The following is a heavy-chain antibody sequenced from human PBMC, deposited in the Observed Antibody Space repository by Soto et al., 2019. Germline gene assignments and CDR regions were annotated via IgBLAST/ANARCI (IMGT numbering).Heavy chain of an antibody. D-gene: IGHD3-22*01. CDR2: IIPIFGTA. J-gene: IGHJ4*02. CDR1: GGTFSSYA. CDR3: ARGEYYYDSSGYYYWSHFDY. Sequence: SVKVSCKASGGTFSSYAISWVRQAPGQGLEWMGGIIPIFGTANYAQKFQGRVTITADESTSTAYMELSSLRSEDTAVYYCARGEYYYDSSGYYYWSHFDYWGQGTLVTVS. V-gene: IGHV1-69*13.